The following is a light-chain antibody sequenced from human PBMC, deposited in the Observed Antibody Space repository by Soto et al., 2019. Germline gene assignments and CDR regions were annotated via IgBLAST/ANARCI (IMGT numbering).Light chain of an antibody. CDR1: ALPKQY. V-gene: IGLV3-25*03. J-gene: IGLJ3*02. CDR3: QAAERV. Sequence: SYELTQPPSVSVSPGQTARITCSGAALPKQYAYWYQQKPGQAPVVVIYKDSERSSGIPERFSGSSSGTTVTLTISGVQAEDEDDYYCQAAERVFGGGTKLTVL. CDR2: KDS.